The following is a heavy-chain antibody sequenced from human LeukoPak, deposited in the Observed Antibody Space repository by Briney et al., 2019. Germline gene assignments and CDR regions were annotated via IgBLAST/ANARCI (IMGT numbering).Heavy chain of an antibody. J-gene: IGHJ4*02. D-gene: IGHD2-8*01. Sequence: PGGSLRLSCAASVFTFSSYPMPCVRQSPGKGLEWVALISYDGSNKHYADSVKGRFTISRDNSKNTLYLQMNSLRAEDTAVYYCARDALMGYDYWGQGTLVTVSS. CDR2: ISYDGSNK. V-gene: IGHV3-30-3*01. CDR3: ARDALMGYDY. CDR1: VFTFSSYP.